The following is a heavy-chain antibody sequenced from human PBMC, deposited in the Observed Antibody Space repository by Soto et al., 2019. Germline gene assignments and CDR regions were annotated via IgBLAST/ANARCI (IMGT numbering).Heavy chain of an antibody. Sequence: QVQLHESGPGLVKPSQTLSLTCTVSGGSITSETYYWSWIRHHPGKDLEWIGYVYYSGSTYYNPSLKSRVTMSVDTPKNQFSLRLSSVTAADTAVYYCARTTYGDYSSFQHWGQGTLVTVSS. CDR1: GGSITSETYY. CDR3: ARTTYGDYSSFQH. J-gene: IGHJ1*01. D-gene: IGHD4-17*01. CDR2: VYYSGST. V-gene: IGHV4-31*03.